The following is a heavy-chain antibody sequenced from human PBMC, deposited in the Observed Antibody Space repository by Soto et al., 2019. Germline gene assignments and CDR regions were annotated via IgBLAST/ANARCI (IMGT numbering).Heavy chain of an antibody. CDR3: ARGPLTNYYDRSGPYKVPYGMDV. J-gene: IGHJ6*02. D-gene: IGHD3-22*01. V-gene: IGHV4-34*01. CDR1: GGSFSGYY. Sequence: PPETLSLTRAVYGGSFSGYYGSWIRQTPGKGLEWIGEINDSGSTNNNPSLKSRVTILVDTPKNQFSLKLSSVTAADTAVYYCARGPLTNYYDRSGPYKVPYGMDVWGQGTTVTVSS. CDR2: INDSGST.